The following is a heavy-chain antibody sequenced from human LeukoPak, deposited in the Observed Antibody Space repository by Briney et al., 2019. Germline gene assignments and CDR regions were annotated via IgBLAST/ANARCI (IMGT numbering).Heavy chain of an antibody. V-gene: IGHV3-23*01. CDR3: ARMSLGAAGPFDY. D-gene: IGHD7-27*01. Sequence: GGSLRLSCAASGFTFSSYAMSWVRQAPGKGLEWVSAISGSGGSTYYADSVKGRFTISRDNSKNTLYLQMNSLRAEDTAVYCCARMSLGAAGPFDYWGQGTLVAVSS. CDR2: ISGSGGST. J-gene: IGHJ4*02. CDR1: GFTFSSYA.